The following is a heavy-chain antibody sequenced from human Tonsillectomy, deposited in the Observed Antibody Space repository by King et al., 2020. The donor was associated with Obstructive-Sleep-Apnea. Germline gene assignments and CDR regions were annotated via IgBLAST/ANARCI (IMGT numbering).Heavy chain of an antibody. V-gene: IGHV4-4*07. D-gene: IGHD3-10*01. Sequence: VQLQESGPGLVEPSETLSLTCTVSGASVNSFYWSWFRQPAGEVLEWIGRIYTSGSTDYTPSLKSRVTMSVDTSKNQFSLNLPSVTAADTAVYYCARVGENIYYNSGMDVWGQGTTVTVSS. J-gene: IGHJ6*02. CDR1: GASVNSFY. CDR2: IYTSGST. CDR3: ARVGENIYYNSGMDV.